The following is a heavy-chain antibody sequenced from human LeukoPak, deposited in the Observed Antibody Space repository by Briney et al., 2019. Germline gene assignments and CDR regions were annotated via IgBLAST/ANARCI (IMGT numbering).Heavy chain of an antibody. D-gene: IGHD5-18*01. Sequence: GGSLRLSCAASGCSISSYALHWVRQAPGKGLQYVSGISNGGSIDYANSVKGRFTISRDNSKNTLYLQMGSLRPEDMAVYYCARDFSYGSGFDYWGQGILVTVSS. CDR2: ISNGGSI. J-gene: IGHJ4*02. CDR3: ARDFSYGSGFDY. CDR1: GCSISSYA. V-gene: IGHV3-64*01.